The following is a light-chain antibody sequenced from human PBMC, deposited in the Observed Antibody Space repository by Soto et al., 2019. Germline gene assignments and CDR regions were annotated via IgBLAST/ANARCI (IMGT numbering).Light chain of an antibody. CDR1: SSNIGRHG. CDR2: SYN. Sequence: QSVLTQPPSASGTPGQRVTVSCSGSSSNIGRHGVNWYQQLPGAAPKLLIYSYNQRPSGVPDRFSGSTSGTSVSLTINGLQSEDEADYYCATWDDSLNGVVFGGGTKLPS. CDR3: ATWDDSLNGVV. J-gene: IGLJ3*02. V-gene: IGLV1-44*01.